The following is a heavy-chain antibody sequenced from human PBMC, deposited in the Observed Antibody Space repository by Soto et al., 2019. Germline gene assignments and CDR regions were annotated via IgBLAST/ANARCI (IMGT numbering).Heavy chain of an antibody. CDR2: IDPSDSYT. D-gene: IGHD3-10*01. CDR3: PCLAFSRAHYYSPLSA. Sequence: PGDSLQSCCKGSGYGFSSDWISWVRQMPGKGLEWMGRIDPSDSYTNYSPSFQGHVTISADKSISTAYLQWSSLNASDTAMYYCPCLAFSRAHYYSPLSAWG. J-gene: IGHJ6*01. V-gene: IGHV5-10-1*01. CDR1: GYGFSSDW.